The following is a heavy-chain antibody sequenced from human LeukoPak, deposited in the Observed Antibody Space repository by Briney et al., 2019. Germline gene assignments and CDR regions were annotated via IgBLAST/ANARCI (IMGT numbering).Heavy chain of an antibody. CDR1: GGSISNYY. CDR2: IYYSGST. Sequence: SETLSLTCTVSGGSISNYYWSWIRQPPGKGLEWIGFIYYSGSTYYNPSLKSRVTISVDTSKNQFSLKLSSVTAADTAVYYCARYNWNYVFWGQGTLVTVSS. D-gene: IGHD1-7*01. CDR3: ARYNWNYVF. J-gene: IGHJ4*02. V-gene: IGHV4-59*12.